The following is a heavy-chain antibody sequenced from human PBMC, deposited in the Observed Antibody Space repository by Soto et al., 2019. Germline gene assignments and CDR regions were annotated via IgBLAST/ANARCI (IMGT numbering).Heavy chain of an antibody. CDR1: GFSVRTNY. J-gene: IGHJ4*02. D-gene: IGHD2-21*02. V-gene: IGHV3-53*01. CDR2: FESGGSI. Sequence: SLRLSCAASGFSVRTNYMSWVRQSPGKGLEWVSVFESGGSIYYADSVKGRFIISRDDAKNTVYLQMNSLRAEDTAVYYCARAGVTPDFFDYWGQGTLVTVSS. CDR3: ARAGVTPDFFDY.